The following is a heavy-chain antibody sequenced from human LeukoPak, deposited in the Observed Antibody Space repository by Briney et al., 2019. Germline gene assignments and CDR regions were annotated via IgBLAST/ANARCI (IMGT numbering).Heavy chain of an antibody. D-gene: IGHD1-26*01. CDR3: AKDGGSYWGHYYYGMDV. Sequence: GGSLRLSCAASGFTFDDYTMHWVRQAPGKGLEWVSLISWDGGSTYYADSVKGRLTISRDNSKNSLYLQMNSLRTEDTALYYCAKDGGSYWGHYYYGMDVWGQGTTVTVSS. CDR2: ISWDGGST. J-gene: IGHJ6*02. CDR1: GFTFDDYT. V-gene: IGHV3-43*01.